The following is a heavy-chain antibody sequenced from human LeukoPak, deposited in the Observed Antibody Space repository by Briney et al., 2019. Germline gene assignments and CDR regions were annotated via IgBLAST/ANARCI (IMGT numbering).Heavy chain of an antibody. J-gene: IGHJ6*04. CDR3: AELGITMIGGV. V-gene: IGHV3-48*03. D-gene: IGHD3-10*02. Sequence: GGSLRLSCAASGFNFYDYHMHWVRQAPGKGLEWVSYISSSGSTIYYADSVKGRFTISRDNAKNSLYLQMNSLRAEDTAVYYCAELGITMIGGVWGKGTTVTISS. CDR1: GFNFYDYH. CDR2: ISSSGSTI.